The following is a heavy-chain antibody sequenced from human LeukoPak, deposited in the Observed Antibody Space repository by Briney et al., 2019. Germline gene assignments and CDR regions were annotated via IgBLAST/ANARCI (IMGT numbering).Heavy chain of an antibody. CDR1: GFTFSSYA. CDR2: ISGSGGGP. CDR3: AKENRYYGSGSYHNWFDP. J-gene: IGHJ5*02. Sequence: GGSWRLSFAASGFTFSSYAMSWVRQAPGKGLEWVPAISGSGGGPYYADSVKGRFTISREHSKNTLYLQMNSLRAEDTAVYYCAKENRYYGSGSYHNWFDPWGQGTLVTVSS. D-gene: IGHD3-10*01. V-gene: IGHV3-23*01.